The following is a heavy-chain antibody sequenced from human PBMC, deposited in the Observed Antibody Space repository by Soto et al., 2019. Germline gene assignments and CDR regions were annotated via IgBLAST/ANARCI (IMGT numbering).Heavy chain of an antibody. J-gene: IGHJ6*02. CDR3: ARGGLYPKSSFYYGMDV. D-gene: IGHD2-8*01. CDR2: SLPIFGTS. Sequence: QVQLVQSGAEVKKPGSSVKVSCKASGGTFSTYSISWVRQAPGQGLEWMGESLPIFGTSHYAQNFQGRVTITADESTSTVYMELSSLRSDDTAVYYCARGGLYPKSSFYYGMDVWGQGTTVTVSS. CDR1: GGTFSTYS. V-gene: IGHV1-69*01.